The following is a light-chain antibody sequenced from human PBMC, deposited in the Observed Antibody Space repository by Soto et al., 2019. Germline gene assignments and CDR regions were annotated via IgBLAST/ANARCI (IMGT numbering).Light chain of an antibody. CDR3: QQYTNWPRDT. Sequence: IVMTQSAATLSVSPGERATLSCRASQSVFSSLAWFQQRPGQAPRLLIYGASTRATGIPARFSGSGSGTEFTLTISSLQSEDFAVYYCQQYTNWPRDTFGQGTRLEI. CDR2: GAS. J-gene: IGKJ5*01. CDR1: QSVFSS. V-gene: IGKV3-15*01.